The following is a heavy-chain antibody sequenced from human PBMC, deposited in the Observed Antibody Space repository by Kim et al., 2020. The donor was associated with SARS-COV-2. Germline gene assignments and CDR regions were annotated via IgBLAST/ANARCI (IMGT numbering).Heavy chain of an antibody. D-gene: IGHD1-26*01. Sequence: GGSLRLSCAASGFTFSSHWMHWVRQAPGKGLVWFSRINSDGSTTSYADSVKGRFTISRDNAKNTLYLQMNSLRAEDTAVYYCARRSMTGSYYYFDNWGQGTLVTVSS. CDR2: INSDGSTT. V-gene: IGHV3-74*01. CDR3: ARRSMTGSYYYFDN. CDR1: GFTFSSHW. J-gene: IGHJ4*02.